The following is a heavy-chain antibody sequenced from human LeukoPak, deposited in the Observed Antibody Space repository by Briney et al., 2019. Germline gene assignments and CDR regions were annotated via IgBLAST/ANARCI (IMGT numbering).Heavy chain of an antibody. J-gene: IGHJ6*03. Sequence: SVRVSCKASGGTFSSYAISWVRQAPGQGLEWMGRIIPIFGTANYAQKFQGRVTITTDESTSTAYMELSSLRSEDTAVYYCARGRYYGSGGNYMDVWGKGTTVTVSS. CDR2: IIPIFGTA. CDR3: ARGRYYGSGGNYMDV. D-gene: IGHD3-10*01. V-gene: IGHV1-69*05. CDR1: GGTFSSYA.